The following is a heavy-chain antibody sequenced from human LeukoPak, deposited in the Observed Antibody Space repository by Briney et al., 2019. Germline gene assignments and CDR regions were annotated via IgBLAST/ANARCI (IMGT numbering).Heavy chain of an antibody. CDR3: ARGLRYDCFDI. D-gene: IGHD4-17*01. V-gene: IGHV3-7*04. Sequence: GGSLRLSCAASGFTFSGYWMSWVRQAPGKALEWVATIKRDGSEKYYVDSVKGRFTISRDNAKNSLYLQMNSLRAEDTAVYYCARGLRYDCFDIWGQGTLVTVSS. CDR2: IKRDGSEK. CDR1: GFTFSGYW. J-gene: IGHJ4*02.